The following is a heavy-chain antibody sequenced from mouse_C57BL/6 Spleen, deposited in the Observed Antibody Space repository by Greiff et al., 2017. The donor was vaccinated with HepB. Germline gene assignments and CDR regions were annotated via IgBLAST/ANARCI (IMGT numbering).Heavy chain of an antibody. D-gene: IGHD2-13*01. V-gene: IGHV1-76*01. CDR3: ARWGLYEYFDY. CDR2: IYPGSGNT. J-gene: IGHJ2*01. CDR1: GYTFTDYY. Sequence: QVHVKQSGAELVRPGASVKLSCKASGYTFTDYYINWVKQRPGQGLEWIARIYPGSGNTYYNEKFKGKATLTAEKSSSTAYMQLSSLTSEDSAVYLCARWGLYEYFDYWGQGTTLTVSS.